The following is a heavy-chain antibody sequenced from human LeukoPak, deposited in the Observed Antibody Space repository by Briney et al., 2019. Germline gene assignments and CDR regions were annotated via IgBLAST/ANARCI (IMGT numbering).Heavy chain of an antibody. Sequence: PSETLSLTCAVSGGSISSSNWWSWVRQPPGKGLEWIGEIYHSGSTNYNPSLKSRVTISVDTSKNQFSLKLSSVTAADTAVYYCASRDLGATWVVYWGQGTLVTVSS. CDR1: GGSISSSNW. J-gene: IGHJ4*02. CDR3: ASRDLGATWVVY. V-gene: IGHV4-4*02. CDR2: IYHSGST. D-gene: IGHD1-26*01.